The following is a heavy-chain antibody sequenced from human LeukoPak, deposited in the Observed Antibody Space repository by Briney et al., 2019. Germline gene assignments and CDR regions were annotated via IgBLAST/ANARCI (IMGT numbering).Heavy chain of an antibody. CDR1: GYTFTSYY. D-gene: IGHD2/OR15-2a*01. Sequence: GASVKVSCKASGYTFTSYYMHWVRQAPGQGLEWMGWINPNSGGTNYAQKFQGRVTMTRDTSISTAYMELSRLRSDDTAVYYCARAPLLGNNWFDPWGQGTLVTVSS. CDR3: ARAPLLGNNWFDP. CDR2: INPNSGGT. V-gene: IGHV1-2*02. J-gene: IGHJ5*02.